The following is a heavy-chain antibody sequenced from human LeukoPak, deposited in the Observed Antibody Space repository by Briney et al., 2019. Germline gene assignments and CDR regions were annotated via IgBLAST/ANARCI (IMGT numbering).Heavy chain of an antibody. Sequence: GGSLRLSCAASGFTFDDYAMHWVRQAPGKGLEWVSGISWNSGSIGYADSVKGRFTISRDNAKNTLYLQMTSLGAEDTGVYYCVRGGFGHAMDVWGQGTTVIVSS. CDR1: GFTFDDYA. D-gene: IGHD3-10*01. CDR3: VRGGFGHAMDV. J-gene: IGHJ6*02. CDR2: ISWNSGSI. V-gene: IGHV3-9*01.